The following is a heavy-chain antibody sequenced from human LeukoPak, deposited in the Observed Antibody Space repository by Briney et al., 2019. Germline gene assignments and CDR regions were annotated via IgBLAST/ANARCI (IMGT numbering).Heavy chain of an antibody. J-gene: IGHJ4*02. V-gene: IGHV4-38-2*02. D-gene: IGHD3-16*01. CDR1: YSSFSSDYF. CDR2: ISHSGST. Sequence: SETLSLTCSVSYSSFSSDYFWGWIRPPPGKGLEWIGIISHSGSTYYNPSLKSRVTISLDTSKNQFSLRLRSVTAADTAVYFCAREMIHRALDVDFDYWGQGSLVTVS. CDR3: AREMIHRALDVDFDY.